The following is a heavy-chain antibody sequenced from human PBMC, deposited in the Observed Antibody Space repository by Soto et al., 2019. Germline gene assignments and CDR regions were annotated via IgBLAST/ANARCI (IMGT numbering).Heavy chain of an antibody. CDR3: AKYRPNYDFWRALFHY. CDR1: GFTFSSYA. V-gene: IGHV3-23*01. Sequence: EVQLLESGGGLVQPGGSLRLSCAASGFTFSSYAMSWVHQAPGKGLEWVSAISGSGGSTYYADSVKGRFTISRDNSKNTLYLQMNSLRAEDTAVYYCAKYRPNYDFWRALFHYWGQGTLVTVSS. CDR2: ISGSGGST. D-gene: IGHD3-3*01. J-gene: IGHJ4*02.